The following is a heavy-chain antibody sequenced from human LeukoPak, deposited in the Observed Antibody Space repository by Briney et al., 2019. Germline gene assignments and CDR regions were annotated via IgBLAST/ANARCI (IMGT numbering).Heavy chain of an antibody. CDR2: TYYSGST. J-gene: IGHJ6*03. V-gene: IGHV4-59*01. Sequence: SETLSLTCTVSGGSISRYYWSWIRQPPGKGLEGIGYTYYSGSTNYNPSLKSRVTISVDTSKNQFSLKLSSVTAADTAVYYCARGGIVGATGGDYYYYYMDVWGKGTTVTVSS. D-gene: IGHD1-26*01. CDR1: GGSISRYY. CDR3: ARGGIVGATGGDYYYYYMDV.